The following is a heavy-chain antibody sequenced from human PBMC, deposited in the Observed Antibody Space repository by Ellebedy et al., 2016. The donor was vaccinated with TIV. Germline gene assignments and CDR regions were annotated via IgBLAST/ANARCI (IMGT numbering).Heavy chain of an antibody. CDR1: GGSISSSSYY. Sequence: MPSETLSLTCTVSGGSISSSSYYWSWIRQPPGKGLEWIGYIYYSGSTNYNPSLKSRITISVDTSKNQFSLKRSSVTAADTAVYYCARMVVTRGVGPNYFDYWGQGTLVTVSS. CDR3: ARMVVTRGVGPNYFDY. CDR2: IYYSGST. J-gene: IGHJ4*02. D-gene: IGHD4-23*01. V-gene: IGHV4-61*05.